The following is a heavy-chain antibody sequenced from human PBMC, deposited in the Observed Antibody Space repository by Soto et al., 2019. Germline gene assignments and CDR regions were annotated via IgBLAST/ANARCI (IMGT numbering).Heavy chain of an antibody. CDR2: INHSGST. D-gene: IGHD3-22*01. V-gene: IGHV4-34*01. CDR1: GGSFSGYY. J-gene: IGHJ4*02. Sequence: QVQLQQWGAGLLKPSETLSLTCAVYGGSFSGYYWSWIRQPPGKGLEWIWEINHSGSTNYNPSLKSRVTISVDTSKNQFSLKLSSVTAADTAVYYCARGRSHADYDSSGYYLDYWGQGTLVTVSS. CDR3: ARGRSHADYDSSGYYLDY.